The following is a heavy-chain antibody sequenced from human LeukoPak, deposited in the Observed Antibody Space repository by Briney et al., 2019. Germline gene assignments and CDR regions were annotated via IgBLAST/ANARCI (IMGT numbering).Heavy chain of an antibody. D-gene: IGHD4-11*01. CDR1: GGSISSYY. Sequence: PSETLSLTCTVSGGSISSYYWSWIRQPPGKGLEWIGYIYYSGSTNYNPSLKSRVTISVDTSKDQFSLKLSSVTAADTAVYYCARGYSNYDYYYYGTDVWGQGTTVTVSS. J-gene: IGHJ6*02. CDR3: ARGYSNYDYYYYGTDV. CDR2: IYYSGST. V-gene: IGHV4-59*01.